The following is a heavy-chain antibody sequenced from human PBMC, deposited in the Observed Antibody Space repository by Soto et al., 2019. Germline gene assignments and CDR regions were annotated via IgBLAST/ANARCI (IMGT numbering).Heavy chain of an antibody. J-gene: IGHJ3*02. CDR3: ARDNWIAGLPGYAFDI. V-gene: IGHV3-21*01. CDR2: ISSSSSYI. Sequence: GGSLRLSCAASGFTFSSYSMNWVRQAPGKGLEWVSSISSSSSYIYYADSVKGRFTISRDNAKNSLYLQMNSLRAEDTAVYYCARDNWIAGLPGYAFDIWGQGTMVTVSS. D-gene: IGHD1-20*01. CDR1: GFTFSSYS.